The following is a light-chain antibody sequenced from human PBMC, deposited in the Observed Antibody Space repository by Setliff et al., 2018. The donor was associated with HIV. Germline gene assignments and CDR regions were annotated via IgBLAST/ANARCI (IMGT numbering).Light chain of an antibody. CDR2: EVN. Sequence: QSVLTQPASVSASPGQSITVSCTGSSSDVGDYKLVSWYQQHPGKAPKLIIFEVNNRPSGVSNRFSGSKSGNTASLTISGLQADDEADYYCSSYTTTIEGVVFGGGTQLTVL. CDR3: SSYTTTIEGVV. J-gene: IGLJ2*01. CDR1: SSDVGDYKL. V-gene: IGLV2-14*01.